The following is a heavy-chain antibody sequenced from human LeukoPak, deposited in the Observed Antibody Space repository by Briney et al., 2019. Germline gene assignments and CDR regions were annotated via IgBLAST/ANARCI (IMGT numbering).Heavy chain of an antibody. J-gene: IGHJ4*02. V-gene: IGHV1-46*01. CDR2: INPSGGST. CDR1: GYTFTSYY. D-gene: IGHD3-10*01. CDR3: ARDQYVGSGSYYPLPYDY. Sequence: ASVKVSCKASGYTFTSYYMHWVRQAPGQGLEWIGIINPSGGSTGYAQKFQGRVTMTRDTSTSTVYMELSSLRSEDTAVYYCARDQYVGSGSYYPLPYDYWGQGTLVTVSS.